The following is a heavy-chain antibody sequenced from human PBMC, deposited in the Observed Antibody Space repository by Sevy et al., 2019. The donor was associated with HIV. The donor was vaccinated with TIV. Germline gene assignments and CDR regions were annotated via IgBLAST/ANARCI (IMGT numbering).Heavy chain of an antibody. Sequence: GGSLRLSCAASGFTFSSYSMNWVRQAPGKGLEWVSYISRSSSTIYYLASVKGRFTISRDNAKNSLDLQMNSLRAEDTAVYYCARSPPYSSGWYGIDYWGQGTLVTVSS. D-gene: IGHD6-19*01. J-gene: IGHJ4*02. CDR2: ISRSSSTI. CDR3: ARSPPYSSGWYGIDY. V-gene: IGHV3-48*01. CDR1: GFTFSSYS.